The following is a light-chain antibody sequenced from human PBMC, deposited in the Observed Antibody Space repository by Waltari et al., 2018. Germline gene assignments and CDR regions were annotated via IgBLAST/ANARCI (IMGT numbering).Light chain of an antibody. CDR1: QGISNS. J-gene: IGKJ2*01. Sequence: DIQMTQSPSSLSASVGDRVTITCRASQGISNSLAWYQQKPGKAPKLLLYGASRMESGVPPRFSGSGSGTDYTLTISRLQPDDFATYYCQQYYFTPYTFGQGTKLDI. CDR2: GAS. CDR3: QQYYFTPYT. V-gene: IGKV1-NL1*01.